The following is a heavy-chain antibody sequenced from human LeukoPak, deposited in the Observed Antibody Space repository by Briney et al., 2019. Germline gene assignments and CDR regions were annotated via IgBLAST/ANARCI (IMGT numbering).Heavy chain of an antibody. CDR3: AREGSATARPFVSNDY. CDR1: GGSISSYY. Sequence: SETLSLTCTVSGGSISSYYWSWIRQPPGKGLEWIGYIYYSGSTNYNPSLKSRVTISVDTSKNQFSLKLSSVTAADTAVHYCAREGSATARPFVSNDYWGQGTLVTVSS. CDR2: IYYSGST. V-gene: IGHV4-59*12. J-gene: IGHJ4*02. D-gene: IGHD6-6*01.